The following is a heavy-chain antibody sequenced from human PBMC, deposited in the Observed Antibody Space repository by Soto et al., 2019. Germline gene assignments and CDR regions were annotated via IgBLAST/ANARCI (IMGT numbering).Heavy chain of an antibody. D-gene: IGHD3-9*01. CDR2: IYYSGST. V-gene: IGHV4-59*01. J-gene: IGHJ6*02. CDR1: GGSISSYY. Sequence: SETLSLTCTVSGGSISSYYWSWIRQPPGKGLEWIGYIYYSGSTNYNPSLKSRVTISVDTSKNQSSLKLSSVTAADTAVYYCAREIWFPPGDYYYYGMDVWGQGTTVTVSS. CDR3: AREIWFPPGDYYYYGMDV.